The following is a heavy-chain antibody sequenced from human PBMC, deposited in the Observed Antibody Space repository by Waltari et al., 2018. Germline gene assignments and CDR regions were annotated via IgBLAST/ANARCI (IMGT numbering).Heavy chain of an antibody. D-gene: IGHD2-2*01. Sequence: FSRYWMSWVRQTPGRGLQWGANINYDGSHKYYVDSVKGRFTISRDNAKNSVYLQMNSLRVEDTAVYYCAKSRGFEYWGQGALITVSS. CDR2: INYDGSHK. CDR1: FSRYW. V-gene: IGHV3-7*01. CDR3: AKSRGFEY. J-gene: IGHJ4*02.